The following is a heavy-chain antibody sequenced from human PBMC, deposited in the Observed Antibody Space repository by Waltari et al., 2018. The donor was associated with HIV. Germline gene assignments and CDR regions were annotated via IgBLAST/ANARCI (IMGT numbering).Heavy chain of an antibody. J-gene: IGHJ4*02. CDR2: IYTSGST. CDR1: GGPISSGRYY. CDR3: ARDPSAAAGFDY. Sequence: QVQLQESGPGLVKPSQTLSLPCTVSGGPISSGRYYWSWTRQPAGKGLEWIGRIYTSGSTNYNPSLKSRVTISVDTSKNQFSLKLSSVTAADTAVYYCARDPSAAAGFDYWGQGTLVTVSS. D-gene: IGHD6-13*01. V-gene: IGHV4-61*02.